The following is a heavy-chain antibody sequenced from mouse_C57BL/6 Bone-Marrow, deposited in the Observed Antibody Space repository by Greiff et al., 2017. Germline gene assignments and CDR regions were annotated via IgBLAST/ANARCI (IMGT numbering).Heavy chain of an antibody. J-gene: IGHJ4*01. Sequence: EVQLQQSGTVLARPGASVKMSCKTSGYTFTSYWMHWVKQRPGQGLEWIGAIYPGNSDTSYNQKFKGKAKLTAVTSASTAYMELSSLTNEDSAVYYCTRGSYGNLLLDYAMDYWGQGTSVTVSS. D-gene: IGHD2-1*01. V-gene: IGHV1-5*01. CDR3: TRGSYGNLLLDYAMDY. CDR1: GYTFTSYW. CDR2: IYPGNSDT.